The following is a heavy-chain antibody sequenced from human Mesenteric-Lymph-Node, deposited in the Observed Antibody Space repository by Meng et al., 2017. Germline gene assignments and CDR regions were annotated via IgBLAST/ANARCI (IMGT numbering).Heavy chain of an antibody. CDR2: INPNSGGT. V-gene: IGHV1-2*02. CDR3: ARDGRYCSSTSCGDY. CDR1: GYTFTGYY. J-gene: IGHJ4*02. D-gene: IGHD2-2*01. Sequence: GPAGQAGAEVRKPGASVKVSCKSSGYTFTGYYMHWVRQAPGQGLEWMGWINPNSGGTNYAQKFQGRVTMTRDTSISTAYMELSRLRSDDTAVYYCARDGRYCSSTSCGDYWGQGTLVTVSS.